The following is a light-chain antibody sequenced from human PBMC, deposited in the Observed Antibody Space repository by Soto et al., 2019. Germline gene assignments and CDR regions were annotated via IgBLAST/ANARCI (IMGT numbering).Light chain of an antibody. CDR1: QGISTY. J-gene: IGKJ5*01. V-gene: IGKV3-11*01. CDR2: DAY. Sequence: EIRLTKSPATLSLSPGGTATLSCTASQGISTYIAWYQQKPGHPPRLLMFDAYRRATGIPPRFSGCGFGTQFPLTINNLEPYEFAVYYCQQRGETFGPGTRLEIK. CDR3: QQRGET.